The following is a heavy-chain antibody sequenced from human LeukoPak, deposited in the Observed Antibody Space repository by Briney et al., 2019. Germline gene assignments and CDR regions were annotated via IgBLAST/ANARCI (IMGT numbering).Heavy chain of an antibody. V-gene: IGHV3-9*01. Sequence: GRSLRLSCAASGFTFDDYAMHWVRQAPGKGLEWVSGISWNSDTIGYADSVKGRFTISRDNAKNSLYLQMNSLRVEDTALYYCAKGKWYSGTYHFDYWGQGTLVTVSS. CDR2: ISWNSDTI. J-gene: IGHJ4*02. D-gene: IGHD1-26*01. CDR1: GFTFDDYA. CDR3: AKGKWYSGTYHFDY.